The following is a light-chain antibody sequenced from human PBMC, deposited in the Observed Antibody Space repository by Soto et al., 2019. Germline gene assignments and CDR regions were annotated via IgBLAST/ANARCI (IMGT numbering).Light chain of an antibody. CDR3: QSYDSSLSVV. J-gene: IGLJ2*01. CDR2: SNT. V-gene: IGLV1-40*01. CDR1: SSNIGAGYD. Sequence: QSVLTQPPSVSGAPGQRVTISGTGSSSNIGAGYDVHWYQQLPGTAPKLLIYSNTNRPSGVPDRFSGSKSGTSASLAITGLQAEDEADYYCQSYDSSLSVVFGGGTKLTVL.